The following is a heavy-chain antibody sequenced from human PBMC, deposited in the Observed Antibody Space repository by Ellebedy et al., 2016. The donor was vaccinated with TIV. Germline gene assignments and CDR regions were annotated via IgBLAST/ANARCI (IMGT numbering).Heavy chain of an antibody. D-gene: IGHD2-21*02. CDR3: AREKRAVVVTAITTPGAFDI. CDR2: INSDGSST. J-gene: IGHJ3*02. Sequence: GESLKISCAASGFTVSSNYMSWVRQAPGKGLVWVSRINSDGSSTSYADSVKGRFTISRDNAKNTLYLQMNSLRAEDTAVYYCAREKRAVVVTAITTPGAFDIWGQGTMVTVSS. V-gene: IGHV3-74*01. CDR1: GFTVSSNY.